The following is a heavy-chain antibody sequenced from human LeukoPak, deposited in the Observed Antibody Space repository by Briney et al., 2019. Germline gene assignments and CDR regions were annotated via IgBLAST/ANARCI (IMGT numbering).Heavy chain of an antibody. CDR2: IKQDGSEK. V-gene: IGHV3-7*01. J-gene: IGHJ4*02. D-gene: IGHD2-8*01. CDR3: ARSGGYCTNGVCSVRY. CDR1: GFTLSSYW. Sequence: PGGSLRLSCAASGFTLSSYWMSWVRQAPGKGLEWVANIKQDGSEKYYVDSVKGRFTISRDNAKNSLYLQMNSLRAEDTAVYYCARSGGYCTNGVCSVRYWGQGTLVTVSS.